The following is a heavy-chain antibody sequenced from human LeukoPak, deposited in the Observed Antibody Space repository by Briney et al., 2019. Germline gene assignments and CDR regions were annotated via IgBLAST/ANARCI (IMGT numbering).Heavy chain of an antibody. CDR3: AKEDTLTTVYFDY. CDR2: ITDSGGNT. D-gene: IGHD4-17*01. Sequence: SGGSLRLSCAASGFTFSRYDMSWVRQAPGKGLEWVSAITDSGGNTYYADSVRGRSTISRDDSRNTLYLLMNSLRAEDTAVYYCAKEDTLTTVYFDYWGQGTPVTVSS. CDR1: GFTFSRYD. J-gene: IGHJ4*02. V-gene: IGHV3-23*01.